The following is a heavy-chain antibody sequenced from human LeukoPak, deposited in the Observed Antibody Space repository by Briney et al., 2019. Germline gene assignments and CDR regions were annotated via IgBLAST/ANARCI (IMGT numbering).Heavy chain of an antibody. V-gene: IGHV3-9*01. CDR3: AKDVAYSYGSNIDY. CDR1: GFTFDDYA. Sequence: GGSLRLSCAASGFTFDDYAMHWVRQAPGKGLEWVSGISWNSGSIGYADSVKGRFTISRDNAKNSLYLQMNSLRAEDTALYYCAKDVAYSYGSNIDYSGQGTLVTVSS. J-gene: IGHJ4*02. D-gene: IGHD5-18*01. CDR2: ISWNSGSI.